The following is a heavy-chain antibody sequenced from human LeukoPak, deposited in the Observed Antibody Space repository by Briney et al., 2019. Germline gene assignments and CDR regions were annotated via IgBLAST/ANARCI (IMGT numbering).Heavy chain of an antibody. CDR3: ARVTTYHYSYAMDV. J-gene: IGHJ6*02. CDR1: EFTVSNNY. D-gene: IGHD1-1*01. CDR2: IYSGGST. V-gene: IGHV3-66*01. Sequence: GGSLRLSCAASEFTVSNNYMSWVRQAPGKGLEWVSIIYSGGSTYYADSVKGRFTISRDNSKNTLYLQMNSLRAEDTAVYHCARVTTYHYSYAMDVWGQGTTVTVS.